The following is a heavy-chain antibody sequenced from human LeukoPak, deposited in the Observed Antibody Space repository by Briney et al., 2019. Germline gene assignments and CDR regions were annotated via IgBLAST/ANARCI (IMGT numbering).Heavy chain of an antibody. CDR1: GGSFSGYY. Sequence: PSETLSLTCAVYGGSFSGYYWSWIRQPPGKGLEWIGEINHSGSTNYNPSLKSRVTISVDTSKNQFSLKLSSVTAADTAVYYCARGRDYSNQFDYWGQGTLVTVPS. J-gene: IGHJ4*02. V-gene: IGHV4-34*01. CDR3: ARGRDYSNQFDY. CDR2: INHSGST. D-gene: IGHD4-4*01.